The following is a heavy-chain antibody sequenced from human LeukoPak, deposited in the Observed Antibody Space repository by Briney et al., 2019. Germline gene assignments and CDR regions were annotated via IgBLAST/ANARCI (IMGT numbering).Heavy chain of an antibody. J-gene: IGHJ4*02. CDR3: ARHRRVAVAGDDNFDY. Sequence: SETLSLTCTVSGGSISSSSYYWGWIRQPPGKGLEWIGSIYYSGSTYYNPSLKSRVTISVDTSKNQFSLKLSSVTAADTAVYYCARHRRVAVAGDDNFDYWGQGTLVTVSS. V-gene: IGHV4-39*01. D-gene: IGHD6-19*01. CDR2: IYYSGST. CDR1: GGSISSSSYY.